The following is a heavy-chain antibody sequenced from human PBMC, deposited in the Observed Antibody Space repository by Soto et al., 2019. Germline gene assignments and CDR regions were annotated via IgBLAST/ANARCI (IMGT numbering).Heavy chain of an antibody. CDR2: ISGSGGST. J-gene: IGHJ3*02. CDR3: AKSSRGRSGWNDAFDI. Sequence: HPGWSLKLSCAASGVTCSSYAMSGVRKAPGKGLEWVSAISGSGGSTYYADSVKGRFTISRDNSKNTLYLQMNSLRAEDTAVYYCAKSSRGRSGWNDAFDIWGQGTMVTGSS. D-gene: IGHD6-19*01. CDR1: GVTCSSYA. V-gene: IGHV3-23*01.